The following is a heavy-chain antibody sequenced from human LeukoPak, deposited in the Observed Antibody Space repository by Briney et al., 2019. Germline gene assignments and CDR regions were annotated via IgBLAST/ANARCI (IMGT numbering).Heavy chain of an antibody. CDR3: ASGSGGY. Sequence: ASVKVSCKASGYTFTGYYMHWVRQATGQGLEWMGWMNPNSGNTGYAQKFQGRVTMTRNTSISTAYMELSSLRSEDTAVYYCASGSGGYWGQGTLVTVSS. CDR2: MNPNSGNT. V-gene: IGHV1-8*02. J-gene: IGHJ4*02. CDR1: GYTFTGYY.